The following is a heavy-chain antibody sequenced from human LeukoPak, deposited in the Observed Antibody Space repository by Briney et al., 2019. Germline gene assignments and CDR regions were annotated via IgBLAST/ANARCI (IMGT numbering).Heavy chain of an antibody. CDR1: GFAFSQFT. CDR3: ARVGYNYDLGNAFDI. Sequence: PGGSLRLSCAASGFAFSQFTVHWVRQAPGKGLEWVAVISHDGYHEYYADSVKGRFTISRDNSRNTLFLQVNSLRADDTAVYYCARVGYNYDLGNAFDIWGQGTVVTVSS. J-gene: IGHJ3*02. CDR2: ISHDGYHE. D-gene: IGHD1-20*01. V-gene: IGHV3-30-3*01.